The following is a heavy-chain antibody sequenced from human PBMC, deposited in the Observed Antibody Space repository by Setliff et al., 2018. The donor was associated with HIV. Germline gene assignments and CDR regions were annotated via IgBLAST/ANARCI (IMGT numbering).Heavy chain of an antibody. CDR2: IYTSGGT. J-gene: IGHJ4*02. CDR1: GGSISRSRNY. CDR3: ARDDYVWGSYRRFDY. Sequence: PSETLSLTCTVSGGSISRSRNYWGWIRQPPGKGLEWIGHIYTSGGTNYNPSLKSRVTISADTSKNQFSLTLTSVTAADTAVYYCARDDYVWGSYRRFDYWGQGALVTVSS. V-gene: IGHV4-39*07. D-gene: IGHD3-16*02.